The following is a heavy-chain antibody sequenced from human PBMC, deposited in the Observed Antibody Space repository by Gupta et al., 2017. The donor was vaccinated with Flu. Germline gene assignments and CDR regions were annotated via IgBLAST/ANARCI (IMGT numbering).Heavy chain of an antibody. CDR2: ISGSGGST. J-gene: IGHJ4*02. CDR1: GFTFSSYA. V-gene: IGHV3-23*01. D-gene: IGHD3-10*01. Sequence: EVQLLESGGGLVQPGGSLRLSCAASGFTFSSYAMSWVRQAPGKGLEWVSAISGSGGSTYYADSVKGRFTISRDNSKNTLYLQMNSPRAEDTAVYYCAKGWGLAMATKITNWGQGTLVTVSS. CDR3: AKGWGLAMATKITN.